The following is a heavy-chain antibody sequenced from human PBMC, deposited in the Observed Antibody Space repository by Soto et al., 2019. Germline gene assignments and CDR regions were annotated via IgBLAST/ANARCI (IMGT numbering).Heavy chain of an antibody. CDR1: GGSFSGYY. D-gene: IGHD2-8*01. J-gene: IGHJ4*02. CDR2: INHSGST. V-gene: IGHV4-34*01. Sequence: SETLSLTCAVYGGSFSGYYWSWIRQPPGKGLEWIGEINHSGSTNYNPSLKSRVTISVDTSKNQFSLKLSSVTAADTAVYYCARTVVLMVYATGYFDYWGQGTLVTVSS. CDR3: ARTVVLMVYATGYFDY.